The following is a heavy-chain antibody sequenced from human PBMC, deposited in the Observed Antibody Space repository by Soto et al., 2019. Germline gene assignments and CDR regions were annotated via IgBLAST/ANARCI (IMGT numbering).Heavy chain of an antibody. V-gene: IGHV4-59*01. J-gene: IGHJ6*02. CDR1: GGSISSYY. CDR2: IYYSGST. CDR3: ARVEVLTGTSTDYYYYYGMDV. D-gene: IGHD4-17*01. Sequence: SETLSLTCTVSGGSISSYYWSWIRQPPGKGLEWIGYIYYSGSTNCNPSLKSRVTISVDTSKNQFSLKLSSVTAADTAVYYCARVEVLTGTSTDYYYYYGMDVWGQGTTVTVSS.